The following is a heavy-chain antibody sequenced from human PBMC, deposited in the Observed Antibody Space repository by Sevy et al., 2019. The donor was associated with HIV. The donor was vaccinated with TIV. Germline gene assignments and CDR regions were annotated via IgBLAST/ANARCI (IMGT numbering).Heavy chain of an antibody. D-gene: IGHD6-6*01. V-gene: IGHV3-48*02. CDR2: ISSSSSTI. Sequence: GGSLRLSCAASGFTFSSYSMNWVRQAPGKGLEWVSYISSSSSTIYYADSVKGRFTNSRDNANNSQYMQMNSLRDEDTAVYYCAREGEAAPGGMDVWGQGTTVTVSS. J-gene: IGHJ6*02. CDR3: AREGEAAPGGMDV. CDR1: GFTFSSYS.